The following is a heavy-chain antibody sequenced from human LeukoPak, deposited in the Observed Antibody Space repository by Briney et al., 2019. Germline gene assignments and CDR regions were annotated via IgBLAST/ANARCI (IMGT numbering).Heavy chain of an antibody. CDR1: GGSITSSTYY. V-gene: IGHV4-39*07. CDR3: VGGSGSYYIGPNWFDP. J-gene: IGHJ5*02. CDR2: IYYTGNT. D-gene: IGHD3-10*01. Sequence: PSETLSLTCTVSGGSITSSTYYWGWIRQPPGKGLEWIGIIYYTGNTHYNPSLKSRVTISVDTSKNQFSLKLSSVTAADTAVYYCVGGSGSYYIGPNWFDPWGQGTLVTVSS.